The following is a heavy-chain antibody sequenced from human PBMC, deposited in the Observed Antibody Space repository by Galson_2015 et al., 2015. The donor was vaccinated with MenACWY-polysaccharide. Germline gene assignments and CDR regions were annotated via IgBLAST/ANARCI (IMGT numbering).Heavy chain of an antibody. CDR2: IHSRGST. CDR1: GGSLSTGSSY. Sequence: TLSLTCSVSGGSLSTGSSYWSWIRQPAGKGLEWIGCIHSRGSTDYSPSLKSRVTISTDTSRNQLSLKLSSVTAADTAVYYCARSLGYSDSVFDNGRDVDRRFDPWGQGTLVTVSS. CDR3: ARSLGYSDSVFDNGRDVDRRFDP. J-gene: IGHJ5*02. V-gene: IGHV4-61*02. D-gene: IGHD5-12*01.